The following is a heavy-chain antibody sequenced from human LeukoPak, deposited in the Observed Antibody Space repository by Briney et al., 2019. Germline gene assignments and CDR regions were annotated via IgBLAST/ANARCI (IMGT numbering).Heavy chain of an antibody. CDR2: IYHTWST. V-gene: IGHV4-59*02. CDR1: GGFVSVYY. J-gene: IGHJ4*02. Sequence: PSETLSLICTISGGFVSVYYWSWIRQSPGKGLEWIGYIYHTWSTSYSPSLKSRVTISADTSQNQFSLKLSSVTAADTAVYYCASRKLGNDYWGQGTLVTVSS. CDR3: ASRKLGNDY. D-gene: IGHD7-27*01.